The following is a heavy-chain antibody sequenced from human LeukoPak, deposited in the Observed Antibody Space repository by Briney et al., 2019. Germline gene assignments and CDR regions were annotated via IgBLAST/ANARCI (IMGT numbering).Heavy chain of an antibody. V-gene: IGHV3-30*03. CDR2: ISYDGSNK. CDR1: GFTFSSYG. J-gene: IGHJ4*02. Sequence: TGGSLRLSCAASGFTFSSYGVHWVRQAPGKGLEWVAVISYDGSNKYYADSVKGRFTISRDNSKNTLYLQMNSLRAEDTAVYYCASLDTAMDWGQGTLVTVSS. CDR3: ASLDTAMD. D-gene: IGHD5-18*01.